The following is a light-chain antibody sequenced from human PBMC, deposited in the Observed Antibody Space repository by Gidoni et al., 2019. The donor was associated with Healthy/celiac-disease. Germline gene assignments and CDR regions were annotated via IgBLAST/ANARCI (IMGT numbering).Light chain of an antibody. CDR2: DAS. V-gene: IGKV3-11*01. CDR3: QQRSNWPLT. J-gene: IGKJ4*01. CDR1: QSVSSY. Sequence: EIVLTQSPATLSLSPGERATLSCRASQSVSSYFAWYQQTPGQAPRLLLYDASNRATGIPARFSRSGSGTDFTLNIRSIEPEDFAVYYCQQRSNWPLTFGGGTKVEIK.